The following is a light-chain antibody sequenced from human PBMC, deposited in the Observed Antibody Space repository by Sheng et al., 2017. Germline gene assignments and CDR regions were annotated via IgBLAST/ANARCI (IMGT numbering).Light chain of an antibody. Sequence: DIQMTQSPSSLSASVGDRVTITCQASQDISNYLNWYQQKPGKAPKLLIYDASNLETGVPSRFSGSGSGTDFTFTISSLQPEDIATYYCXQYDNLFTFGQGTTLXIK. V-gene: IGKV1-33*01. CDR2: DAS. CDR1: QDISNY. CDR3: XQYDNLFT. J-gene: IGKJ5*01.